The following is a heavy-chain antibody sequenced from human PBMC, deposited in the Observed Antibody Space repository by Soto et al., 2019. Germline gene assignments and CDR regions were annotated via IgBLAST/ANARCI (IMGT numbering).Heavy chain of an antibody. V-gene: IGHV4-30-4*02. CDR1: GGSISSGDYS. Sequence: PSETLSLTFTVSGGSISSGDYSWSWIRQPPGKGLEWIGYIYYSGSTYYNPSLKSRVTISVDTSKNQFSLKLSSVTAADTAVYYCARVRYSYGSVNDAFDIWGQGTMVTVSS. CDR2: IYYSGST. D-gene: IGHD5-18*01. J-gene: IGHJ3*02. CDR3: ARVRYSYGSVNDAFDI.